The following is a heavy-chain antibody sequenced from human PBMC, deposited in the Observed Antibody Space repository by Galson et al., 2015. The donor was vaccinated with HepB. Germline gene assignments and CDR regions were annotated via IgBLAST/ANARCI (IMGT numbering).Heavy chain of an antibody. CDR2: IWYDGSNK. J-gene: IGHJ6*02. D-gene: IGHD3-10*01. Sequence: SLRLSCAASGFTFSSYGMHWVRQAPGKGLEWVAVIWYDGSNKYYADSVKGRFTISRDNSKNTLYLQMNSLRAEDTAVYYCARDGLWFGGTRSHHYYGMDVWGQGTTVTVSS. CDR3: ARDGLWFGGTRSHHYYGMDV. V-gene: IGHV3-33*01. CDR1: GFTFSSYG.